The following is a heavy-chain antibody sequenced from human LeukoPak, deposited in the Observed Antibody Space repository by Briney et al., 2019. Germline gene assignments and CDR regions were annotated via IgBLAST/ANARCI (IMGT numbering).Heavy chain of an antibody. D-gene: IGHD6-6*01. Sequence: GGSLRLSCAASGFTFSSYAMSWVRQAPGKGLEWVSVIRGSGGSTYYADSVKGRFTISRDNSKNTLYLQMNSLRAEDTAVYYCAKGIGMAARRSNGFDPWGQGTLVTVSS. CDR1: GFTFSSYA. CDR3: AKGIGMAARRSNGFDP. V-gene: IGHV3-23*01. CDR2: IRGSGGST. J-gene: IGHJ5*02.